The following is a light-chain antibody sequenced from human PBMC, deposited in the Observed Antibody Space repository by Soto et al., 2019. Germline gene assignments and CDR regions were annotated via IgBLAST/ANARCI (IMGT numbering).Light chain of an antibody. CDR2: GAS. CDR1: QSVSSSD. CDR3: QQYGTSPPT. V-gene: IGKV3-20*01. J-gene: IGKJ1*01. Sequence: EGVLTQSPGTLSLSPGERAPLSCRASQSVSSSDLAWYQQKPGQAPRLLISGASSRATGIPDRFSGSGSGTDFTLTISRLEPEDFAVFYCQQYGTSPPTFGQGTKVDIK.